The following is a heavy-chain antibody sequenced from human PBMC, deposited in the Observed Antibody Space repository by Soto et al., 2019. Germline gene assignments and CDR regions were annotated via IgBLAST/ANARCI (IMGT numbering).Heavy chain of an antibody. Sequence: ASVKVSCKASGYSVARYFMRWVRQAPGQGLEWLGVINPSADTTTYAQKFQGRVTMTWDTSTNTVFMDVSSLRSDDTAIYYCARGGSSPVFCYYCGLDVWGQGTTVTVSS. CDR1: GYSVARYF. D-gene: IGHD6-13*01. V-gene: IGHV1-46*01. CDR2: INPSADTT. CDR3: ARGGSSPVFCYYCGLDV. J-gene: IGHJ6*02.